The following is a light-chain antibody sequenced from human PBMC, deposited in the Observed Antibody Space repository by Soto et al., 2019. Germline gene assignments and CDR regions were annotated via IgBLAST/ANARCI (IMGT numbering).Light chain of an antibody. CDR1: QDISNY. CDR3: QQYNNWSIT. J-gene: IGKJ5*01. Sequence: DIQMTQSPSSLSASVGDRVTITCQASQDISNYLNWYQQKLGKAPKLLIYDASNLETGVPSRFSGSGSGTDFTFTISSLQSEDFAVYYCQQYNNWSITSGQGTRLEI. V-gene: IGKV1-33*01. CDR2: DAS.